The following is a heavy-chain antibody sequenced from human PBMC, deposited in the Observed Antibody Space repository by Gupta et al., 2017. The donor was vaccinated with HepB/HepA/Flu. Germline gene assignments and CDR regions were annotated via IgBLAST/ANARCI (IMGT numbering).Heavy chain of an antibody. D-gene: IGHD6-13*01. V-gene: IGHV3-33*01. CDR3: ARDPGIAAAASDD. J-gene: IGHJ4*02. CDR2: IWYDGSNK. CDR1: GFTFSSYG. Sequence: QAQLVESGGGVVQPGRSLRLSCAASGFTFSSYGMHWVRQAPGKGLEWVAVIWYDGSNKYYADAVKGRFTISRDNSKNTLYLQMNSLRAEDTAVYYCARDPGIAAAASDDWGQATLV.